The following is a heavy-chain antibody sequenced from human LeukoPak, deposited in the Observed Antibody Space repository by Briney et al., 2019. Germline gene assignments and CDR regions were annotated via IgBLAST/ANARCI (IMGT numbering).Heavy chain of an antibody. J-gene: IGHJ4*02. CDR2: IYYSGST. V-gene: IGHV4-39*01. Sequence: SETLSLTCPVSGGSISSSSYYWGWIRRPPGKGLEWIGSIYYSGSTYYNPSLKSRVTISVDTSKNQFSLKLSSVTAADTAVYYCARIAVGYYFDYWGQGTLVTVSS. D-gene: IGHD6-19*01. CDR1: GGSISSSSYY. CDR3: ARIAVGYYFDY.